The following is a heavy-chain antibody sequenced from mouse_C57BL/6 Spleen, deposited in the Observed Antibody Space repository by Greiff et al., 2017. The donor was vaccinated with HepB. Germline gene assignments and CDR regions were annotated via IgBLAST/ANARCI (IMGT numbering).Heavy chain of an antibody. D-gene: IGHD1-1*01. J-gene: IGHJ2*01. CDR3: ARQPYYGSDFDY. Sequence: EVMLVESGGGLVKPGGSLKLSCAASGFTFSDYGMHWVRQAPEKGLEWVAYISSGSSTIYYADTVKGRFTISRDNAKNTLFLQMTSLRSEDTAMYYCARQPYYGSDFDYWGQGTTLTVSS. V-gene: IGHV5-17*01. CDR1: GFTFSDYG. CDR2: ISSGSSTI.